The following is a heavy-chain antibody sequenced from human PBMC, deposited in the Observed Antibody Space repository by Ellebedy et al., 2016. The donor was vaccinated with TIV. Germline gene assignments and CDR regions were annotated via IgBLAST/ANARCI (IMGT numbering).Heavy chain of an antibody. V-gene: IGHV3-21*04. CDR3: ARDPVGVGPAFDI. Sequence: PGGSLRLSCAASGLTFSSHAMSWIRQAPGKGLEWVSSITTSSNYIYYADSLKGRFTISRDNARNSLYLQMNSLRAEDTAVYYCARDPVGVGPAFDIWGQGTMVTVSS. D-gene: IGHD4-23*01. CDR1: GLTFSSHA. J-gene: IGHJ3*02. CDR2: ITTSSNYI.